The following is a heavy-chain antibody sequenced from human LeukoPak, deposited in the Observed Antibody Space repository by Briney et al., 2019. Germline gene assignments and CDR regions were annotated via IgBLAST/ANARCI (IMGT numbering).Heavy chain of an antibody. CDR2: ISSSSSYI. J-gene: IGHJ3*02. Sequence: PGGSLRLSCAASGFTFSSYSMNWVRQAPGKGLEWVSSISSSSSYIYYADSVKGRFTISRDNAKNSLYLQMNSLRAEDTAVYYCARDLKPMGIPNAFDIWGQGTMVTVSS. D-gene: IGHD7-27*01. CDR3: ARDLKPMGIPNAFDI. CDR1: GFTFSSYS. V-gene: IGHV3-21*01.